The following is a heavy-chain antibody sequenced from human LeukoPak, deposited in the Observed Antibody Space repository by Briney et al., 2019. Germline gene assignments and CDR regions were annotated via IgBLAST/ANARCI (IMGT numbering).Heavy chain of an antibody. D-gene: IGHD3-3*01. Sequence: AGGSLRLSCAASGFTFSNAWTSWVRQAPGKGLEWLGCIKSKTDGGTTDYAAPVKGRFTISRDDSKNTLYLQMNSLKTEDTAVYYCKVGYDFWSGGSDYWGQGTLVTVSS. CDR1: GFTFSNAW. CDR2: IKSKTDGGTT. J-gene: IGHJ4*02. V-gene: IGHV3-15*01. CDR3: KVGYDFWSGGSDY.